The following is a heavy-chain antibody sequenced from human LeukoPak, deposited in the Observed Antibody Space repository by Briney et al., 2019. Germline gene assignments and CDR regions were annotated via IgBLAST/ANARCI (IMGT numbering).Heavy chain of an antibody. D-gene: IGHD5-18*01. CDR2: ISYDGSNK. CDR3: ARADTAMVTTHFDY. CDR1: GFTFSSYA. V-gene: IGHV3-30-3*01. J-gene: IGHJ4*02. Sequence: GGPLKLSCAASGFTFSSYAMHWVRQAPGKGLEWVAVISYDGSNKYYADSVKGRFTISRDNSKNTLYLQMNSLRAEDTAVYYCARADTAMVTTHFDYWGQGTLVTVSS.